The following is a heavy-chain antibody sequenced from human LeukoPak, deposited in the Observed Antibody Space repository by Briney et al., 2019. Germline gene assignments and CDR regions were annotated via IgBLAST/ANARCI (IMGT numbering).Heavy chain of an antibody. V-gene: IGHV4-38-2*02. J-gene: IGHJ3*02. D-gene: IGHD3-10*01. CDR1: GSSISSAYY. CDR3: AKSNGYGLVDI. CDR2: IYHSGNT. Sequence: SETLSLTCTVSGSSISSAYYWGWIRQPPGKGLEWIANIYHSGNTYYNPSLKSRVTISVDTSKNQFSLKLSSVTAADTAVYYCAKSNGYGLVDIWGQGTMVTVSS.